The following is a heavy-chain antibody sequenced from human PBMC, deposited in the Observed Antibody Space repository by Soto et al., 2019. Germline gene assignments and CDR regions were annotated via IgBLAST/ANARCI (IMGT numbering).Heavy chain of an antibody. D-gene: IGHD3-10*01. CDR3: ARVMKAWFGELFPLKPPDY. V-gene: IGHV3-11*01. J-gene: IGHJ4*02. CDR1: GFTFSDYY. Sequence: QVQLVESGGGLVKPGGSLRLSCAASGFTFSDYYMSWIRQAPGKGLEWVSYISSSGSTIYYADSVKGRFTISRDNAKKSLYLQMNSLRAEDTAVYYCARVMKAWFGELFPLKPPDYWGQGTLVTVSS. CDR2: ISSSGSTI.